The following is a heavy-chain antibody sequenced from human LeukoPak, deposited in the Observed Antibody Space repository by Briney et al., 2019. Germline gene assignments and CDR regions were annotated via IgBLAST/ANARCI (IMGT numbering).Heavy chain of an antibody. CDR3: ARASDWSVDY. J-gene: IGHJ4*02. CDR2: INHSGST. D-gene: IGHD3-9*01. V-gene: IGHV4-34*01. CDR1: GGSFSGYY. Sequence: SETLSLTCAVYGGSFSGYYWSWIRQPPGKGLEWIGEINHSGSTNYNPSLKSRVTISVDTSKNQFSLKLSSVTAADMAVYYCARASDWSVDYWGQGTLVTVSS.